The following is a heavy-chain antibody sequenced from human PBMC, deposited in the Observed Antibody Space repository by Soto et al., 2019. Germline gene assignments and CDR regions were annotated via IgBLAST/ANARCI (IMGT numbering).Heavy chain of an antibody. V-gene: IGHV3-23*01. CDR3: AKVAVGYCSSTSCYGGAFDI. D-gene: IGHD2-2*01. CDR1: GFTFSSYA. Sequence: GGSLRLSCAASGFTFSSYAMSWVRQAPGKGLEWVSAISGSGGSTNYADSVKGRFTISRDNSKNTLYLQMNSLRAEDTAVYYCAKVAVGYCSSTSCYGGAFDIWGQGTMVTVSS. J-gene: IGHJ3*02. CDR2: ISGSGGST.